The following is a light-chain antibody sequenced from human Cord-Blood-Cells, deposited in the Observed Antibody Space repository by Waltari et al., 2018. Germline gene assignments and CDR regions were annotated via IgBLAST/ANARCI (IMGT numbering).Light chain of an antibody. J-gene: IGLJ3*02. V-gene: IGLV2-14*01. Sequence: QSALNQPASVSGSPGQSIPIPCTGTSRDVGGYTSVSWYQQHPGKAPKLMIYDVSNRPSGVSNRFSGSKSGNTASLTISGLQAEDEADYYCSSYTSSSTWVFGGGTKLTVL. CDR2: DVS. CDR3: SSYTSSSTWV. CDR1: SRDVGGYTS.